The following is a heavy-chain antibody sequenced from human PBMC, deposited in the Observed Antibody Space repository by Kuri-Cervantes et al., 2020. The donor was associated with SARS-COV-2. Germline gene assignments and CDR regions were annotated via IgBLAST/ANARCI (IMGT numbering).Heavy chain of an antibody. V-gene: IGHV4-34*01. Sequence: ESLKISCAVYGGSFSGYYWSWIRQPPGKGLEWIGEINHSGSTNYNPSLKSRVTLSVETSKNQFSLRLSSVTAADTAVYYCARVSRSGWHPQESWGQGTLVTVSS. CDR3: ARVSRSGWHPQES. D-gene: IGHD6-19*01. CDR1: GGSFSGYY. CDR2: INHSGST. J-gene: IGHJ5*02.